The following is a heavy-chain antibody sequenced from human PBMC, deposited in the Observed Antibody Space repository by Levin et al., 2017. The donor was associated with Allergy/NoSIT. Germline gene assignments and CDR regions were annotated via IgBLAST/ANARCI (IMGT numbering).Heavy chain of an antibody. V-gene: IGHV3-15*01. CDR1: GFTFSNAW. CDR2: IKSKTDGGTT. J-gene: IGHJ6*03. CDR3: TTEPPRQDYGDYRGYYYDHYMDV. Sequence: GESLKISCAASGFTFSNAWMSWVRQAPGKGLEWVGRIKSKTDGGTTDYAAPVKGRFTISRDDSKNTLYLQMNSLKTEDTAVYYCTTEPPRQDYGDYRGYYYDHYMDVWGKGTTVTVSS. D-gene: IGHD4-17*01.